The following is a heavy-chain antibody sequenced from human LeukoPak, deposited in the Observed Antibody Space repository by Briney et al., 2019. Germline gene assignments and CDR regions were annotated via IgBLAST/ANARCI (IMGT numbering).Heavy chain of an antibody. CDR1: GDSISSSGYY. Sequence: SETLSLTCTVSGDSISSSGYYWGWIRQPPGKGLEWIGSISYSGDTYYNPSLESQVTISADTSKNQFSLKMSSVTAADTAVYWCARQGFQLLFGAFDMRGQGTMVTVSS. D-gene: IGHD2-2*01. V-gene: IGHV4-39*01. CDR2: ISYSGDT. CDR3: ARQGFQLLFGAFDM. J-gene: IGHJ3*02.